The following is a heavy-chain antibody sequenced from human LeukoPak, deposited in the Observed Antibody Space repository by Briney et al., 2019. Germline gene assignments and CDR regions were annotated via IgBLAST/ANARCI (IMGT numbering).Heavy chain of an antibody. CDR3: ARARDIVVSSNIYYFDY. CDR1: GDSISSGGYY. D-gene: IGHD2-2*01. CDR2: IYYSGST. J-gene: IGHJ4*02. V-gene: IGHV4-31*03. Sequence: SETLSLTCTVSGDSISSGGYYRNWIRQHPGKGLEWIGFIYYSGSTYHNPSLKSRVSISVDTSKKQFSLKLSSVTAADTAVYYCARARDIVVSSNIYYFDYWGQGTPVTVSS.